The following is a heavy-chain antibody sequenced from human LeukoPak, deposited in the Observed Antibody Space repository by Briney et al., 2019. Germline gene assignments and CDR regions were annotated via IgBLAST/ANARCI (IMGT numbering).Heavy chain of an antibody. Sequence: SETLSLTCTVSGGSISSYYWSWIRQPAGKGLEWIGRIYTSGSTNYNPSLKSRVTMSVDTSKNQFSPKLSSVTAADTAVYYCARSPLYCSSTSCPGWFDPWGQGTLVTVSS. J-gene: IGHJ5*02. V-gene: IGHV4-4*07. CDR2: IYTSGST. CDR1: GGSISSYY. CDR3: ARSPLYCSSTSCPGWFDP. D-gene: IGHD2-2*01.